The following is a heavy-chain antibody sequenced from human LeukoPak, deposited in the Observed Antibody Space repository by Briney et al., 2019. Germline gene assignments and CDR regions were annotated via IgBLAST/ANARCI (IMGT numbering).Heavy chain of an antibody. CDR1: RFTFSSYW. CDR3: AREPPEDCSSTSCYDYYYGMDV. J-gene: IGHJ6*02. Sequence: GGSLRLSCAASRFTFSSYWMSWVRQAPGKGLEWVSGISGTTCGTYYADSVKGRFTISRDNSKNTLFLQMNSLRAEDTAVYYCAREPPEDCSSTSCYDYYYGMDVWGQGTTVTVSS. V-gene: IGHV3-23*01. CDR2: ISGTTCGT. D-gene: IGHD2-2*01.